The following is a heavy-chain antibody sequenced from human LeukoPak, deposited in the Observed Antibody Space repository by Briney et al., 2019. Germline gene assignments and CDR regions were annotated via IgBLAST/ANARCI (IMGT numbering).Heavy chain of an antibody. J-gene: IGHJ5*02. V-gene: IGHV4-4*07. CDR3: ARDQYPWNYSWFDP. CDR1: GGSIRNYY. Sequence: PSETLSLTCIVSGGSIRNYYWSWIRQPAGKGLEWIGRIYTSGSTNYNPSLKSRVTISVDTPKNQFSLKLSSVTAADTAVYYCARDQYPWNYSWFDPWGQGTLVTVSS. CDR2: IYTSGST. D-gene: IGHD1-7*01.